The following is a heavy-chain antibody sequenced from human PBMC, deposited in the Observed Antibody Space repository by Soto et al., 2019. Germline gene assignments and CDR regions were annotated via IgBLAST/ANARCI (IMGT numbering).Heavy chain of an antibody. D-gene: IGHD1-1*01. CDR3: ATQTYSYNWHR. J-gene: IGHJ5*02. CDR2: ISHGGTT. V-gene: IGHV4-4*02. Sequence: QVQLQESGPGLVKPSGTLSLTCGVSSGSISSSNWWSWVRQPPGRGLEWIGEISHGGTTNYNPSLEIRVTMSLDKSRNQFSLKLSSVTAADTAVYYCATQTYSYNWHRWGQGTLVTVSS. CDR1: SGSISSSNW.